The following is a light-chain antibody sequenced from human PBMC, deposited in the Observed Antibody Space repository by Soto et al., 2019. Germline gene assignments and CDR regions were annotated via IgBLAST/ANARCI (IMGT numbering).Light chain of an antibody. Sequence: DVQIPQAPYSLSESAGDRFNLTCGASQGISTYLNWYQQKPGKAPKLLIYAASSLQSGVPSRFSGSGSETDFTLTISSLQPEDFATYSCHQSYSTTWTFGQRTKVDIK. CDR2: AAS. CDR1: QGISTY. J-gene: IGKJ1*01. V-gene: IGKV1-39*01. CDR3: HQSYSTTWT.